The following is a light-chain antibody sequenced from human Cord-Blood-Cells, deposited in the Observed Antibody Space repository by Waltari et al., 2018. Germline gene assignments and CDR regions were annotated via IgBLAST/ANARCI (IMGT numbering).Light chain of an antibody. J-gene: IGLJ3*02. V-gene: IGLV2-23*01. Sequence: QSALTQPASVSGSPGQSITISCTGTSRDVGSYNLFSWYQQPPGKAPKLMIYEGSKRPSGVSNRFSGSKSGNTASLTISGLQAEDEADYYCCSYAGSSTSVFGGGTKLTVL. CDR1: SRDVGSYNL. CDR2: EGS. CDR3: CSYAGSSTSV.